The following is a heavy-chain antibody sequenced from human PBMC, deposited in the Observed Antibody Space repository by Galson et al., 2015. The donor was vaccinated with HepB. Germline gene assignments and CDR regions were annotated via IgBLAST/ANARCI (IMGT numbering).Heavy chain of an antibody. V-gene: IGHV3-30*18. CDR3: AKELKIRGYSYGAFEY. D-gene: IGHD5-18*01. J-gene: IGHJ4*02. CDR2: ISSDGSDK. Sequence: SLRLSCAVSGFTFSSYGMHWVRQAPGKGLEWVSVISSDGSDKFYADSVKGRFTTSRDNAKNTLYLQVDSLRAEDTALYFCAKELKIRGYSYGAFEYWGQGTLVTVSS. CDR1: GFTFSSYG.